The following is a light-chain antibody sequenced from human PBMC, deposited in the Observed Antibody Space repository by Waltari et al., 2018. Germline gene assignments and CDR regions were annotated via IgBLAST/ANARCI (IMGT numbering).Light chain of an antibody. Sequence: QMTQSPSTLSASVGDRVTITCRASQSISSWLAWYQQKPGKAPKLLIYKASSLESGVPSRFSGSGSGTEFTLTISSLQPDGFATYYCQQYNSYSITFGGGTKVEIK. V-gene: IGKV1-5*03. J-gene: IGKJ4*01. CDR3: QQYNSYSIT. CDR2: KAS. CDR1: QSISSW.